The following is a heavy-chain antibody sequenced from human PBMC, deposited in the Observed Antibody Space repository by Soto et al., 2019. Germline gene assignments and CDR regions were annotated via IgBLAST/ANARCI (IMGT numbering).Heavy chain of an antibody. V-gene: IGHV3-53*01. Sequence: PLGSLRLSCAASGFTVSSNYMSWVRQAPGKGLEWVSVIHSGGSTYYADSVKGRFTISRDNSKNTLYLQMNSLRAEDTAVYYCASNYGTTGTEAYYYYYYGMDVWGQGTTVTVSS. D-gene: IGHD1-1*01. CDR1: GFTVSSNY. J-gene: IGHJ6*02. CDR2: IHSGGST. CDR3: ASNYGTTGTEAYYYYYYGMDV.